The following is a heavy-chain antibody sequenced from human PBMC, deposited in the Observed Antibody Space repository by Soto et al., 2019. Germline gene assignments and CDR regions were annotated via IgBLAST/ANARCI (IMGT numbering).Heavy chain of an antibody. CDR2: ISNDGSNE. CDR1: GFTFRWFG. J-gene: IGHJ4*02. CDR3: AKGEVRGIIPSYFDY. V-gene: IGHV3-30*18. Sequence: GGSLRLSCAGSGFTFRWFGMNWVRQAPGKGLEWVARISNDGSNEYYVDSVKGRFTISRDNSKNTLYLQMDSLRAEDTAVYYCAKGEVRGIIPSYFDYWGRGTLVTAPQ. D-gene: IGHD3-10*01.